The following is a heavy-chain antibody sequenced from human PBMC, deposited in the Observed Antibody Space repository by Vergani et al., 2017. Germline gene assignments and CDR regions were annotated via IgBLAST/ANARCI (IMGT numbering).Heavy chain of an antibody. Sequence: QVQLQESGPGLVKPSETLSLTCTVSGGSISSGGYYWSWIRQHPGKGLEWIGYIYYSWSTYYNPSLKSRVTISVDTSKNQFSLKLSSVTAADTAVYYCAREAYCGGDCYSLNYWYFDLWGRGTLVTVSA. D-gene: IGHD2-21*02. CDR2: IYYSWST. CDR1: GGSISSGGYY. V-gene: IGHV4-31*03. CDR3: AREAYCGGDCYSLNYWYFDL. J-gene: IGHJ2*01.